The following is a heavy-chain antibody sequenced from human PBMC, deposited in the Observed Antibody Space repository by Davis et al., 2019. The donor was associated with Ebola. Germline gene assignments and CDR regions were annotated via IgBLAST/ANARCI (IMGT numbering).Heavy chain of an antibody. CDR2: ISYDGSNK. J-gene: IGHJ4*02. CDR1: GFTFSSYA. CDR3: AKGGTWAYYFDY. V-gene: IGHV3-30*04. D-gene: IGHD1-1*01. Sequence: PGGSLRLSCAASGFTFSSYAMHWVRQAPGKGLEWVALISYDGSNKYYADSVKGRFTISRDNSKNTLYLQMNSLRAEDTAVYYCAKGGTWAYYFDYWGQGTLVTVSS.